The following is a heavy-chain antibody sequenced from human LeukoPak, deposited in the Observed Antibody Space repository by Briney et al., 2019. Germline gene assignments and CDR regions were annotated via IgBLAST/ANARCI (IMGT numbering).Heavy chain of an antibody. Sequence: GGSLRLSCAASGFTFSSYSMNWVRQAPGKGLEWVSSISSSSSYIYYADSVKGRFTISRDNAKNPLYLQVNSLRAEDTAVYYCARGYSSGWPPDYWGQGTLVTVSS. CDR3: ARGYSSGWPPDY. D-gene: IGHD6-19*01. J-gene: IGHJ4*02. V-gene: IGHV3-21*01. CDR2: ISSSSSYI. CDR1: GFTFSSYS.